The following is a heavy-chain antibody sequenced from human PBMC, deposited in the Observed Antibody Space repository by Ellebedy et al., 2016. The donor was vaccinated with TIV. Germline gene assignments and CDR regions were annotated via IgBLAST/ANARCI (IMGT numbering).Heavy chain of an antibody. J-gene: IGHJ5*02. Sequence: GGSLRLXXVVSGFTFRRYAMHWVRQAPGRGLEWVAFITFDGSYEYYADSVKGRFTISRDNAKNSLYLQMNSLRAEDTAVYYCARGPPIAARTSWFDPWGQGTLVTVSS. CDR2: ITFDGSYE. CDR1: GFTFRRYA. CDR3: ARGPPIAARTSWFDP. D-gene: IGHD6-13*01. V-gene: IGHV3-30*04.